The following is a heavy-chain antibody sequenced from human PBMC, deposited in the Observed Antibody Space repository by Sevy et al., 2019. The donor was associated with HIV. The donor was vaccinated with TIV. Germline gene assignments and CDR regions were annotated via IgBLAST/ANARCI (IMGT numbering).Heavy chain of an antibody. Sequence: GGSLRLSCAASDFRFSDFAMHWVRQAPGKGLEWVAFISYDGKRTKYADSVKGRLTVSRDKSGIKFHVQMNSLRVEYAAIYYGARDKVPVVSGWMPYYYYYGLDVWGRGTTVTVSS. CDR3: ARDKVPVVSGWMPYYYYYGLDV. CDR2: ISYDGKRT. D-gene: IGHD6-19*01. V-gene: IGHV3-30*03. J-gene: IGHJ6*02. CDR1: DFRFSDFA.